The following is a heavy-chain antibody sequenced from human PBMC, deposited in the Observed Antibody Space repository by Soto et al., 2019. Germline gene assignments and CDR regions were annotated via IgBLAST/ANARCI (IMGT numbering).Heavy chain of an antibody. Sequence: QITLKESGPTLVKPTQTLTLTCTFSGFSLSTSGVGVAWIRQPPGKALEWLARIYWDDDKRYSPSLKSRLTITKDTSKNQVVLTMTNMDPVDTATYYCARVRVPNAFDIWGQGTMVTVSS. J-gene: IGHJ3*02. D-gene: IGHD3-10*01. CDR2: IYWDDDK. CDR1: GFSLSTSGVG. CDR3: ARVRVPNAFDI. V-gene: IGHV2-5*02.